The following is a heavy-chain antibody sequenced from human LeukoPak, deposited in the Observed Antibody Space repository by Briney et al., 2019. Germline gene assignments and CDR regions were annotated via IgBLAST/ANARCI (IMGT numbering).Heavy chain of an antibody. V-gene: IGHV4-31*03. CDR1: GVSIGSGAYY. CDR3: ARHPFSTPFDY. CDR2: IFHSGST. J-gene: IGHJ4*02. Sequence: PSQTLSLTCTVSGVSIGSGAYYWSWIRQHPAKGLEWIGYIFHSGSTYYNPSLKSRLTMSVDTSKNQFSLKLSSVTAADTAVYFCARHPFSTPFDYWGPGTLVTVSS.